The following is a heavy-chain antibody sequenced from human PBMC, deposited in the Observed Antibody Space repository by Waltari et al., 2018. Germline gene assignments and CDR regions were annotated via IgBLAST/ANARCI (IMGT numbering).Heavy chain of an antibody. Sequence: VQIHQWAPGLLQPSETLSTTCADSGGFSNNHYCNWIRQAPGKGLESLGEINQSGKTNHGPSLKCRVTTSVATSKWQISLRRPSVSATDTAVYYCAREGDGYGVAGYYYYLDVWSEGTAVTGSS. V-gene: IGHV4-34*01. CDR2: INQSGKT. J-gene: IGHJ6*03. D-gene: IGHD5-12*01. CDR3: AREGDGYGVAGYYYYLDV. CDR1: GGFSNNHY.